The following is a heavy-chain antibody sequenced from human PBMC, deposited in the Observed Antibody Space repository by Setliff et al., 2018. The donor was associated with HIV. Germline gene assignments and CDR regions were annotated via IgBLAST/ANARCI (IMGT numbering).Heavy chain of an antibody. Sequence: KPSETLSLTCTVSGGSIRSSSYYWGWIRLPPGKGLESSGNIYYSGSTFYNPSLKSRVTMSLDTSYNQFSLKLNSVTAADTAVFYCATGRLYYYMDVWGKGTTVTVSS. CDR2: IYYSGST. CDR3: ATGRLYYYMDV. V-gene: IGHV4-39*07. D-gene: IGHD1-1*01. CDR1: GGSIRSSSYY. J-gene: IGHJ6*03.